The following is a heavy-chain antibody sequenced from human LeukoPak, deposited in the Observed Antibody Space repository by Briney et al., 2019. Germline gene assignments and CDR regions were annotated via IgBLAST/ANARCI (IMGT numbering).Heavy chain of an antibody. CDR1: VFTFGAYY. J-gene: IGHJ4*02. V-gene: IGHV3-7*03. Sequence: GGSLRLSCAASVFTFGAYYITWVRQAPGKGLEWVANIKQDGSEKYCVDSVKGRFTFSRDNADNSLYLQMNSLRAEDTAVYYCARMSGIAVAAIWISYFDYWGQGTLVTVSS. CDR2: IKQDGSEK. D-gene: IGHD6-19*01. CDR3: ARMSGIAVAAIWISYFDY.